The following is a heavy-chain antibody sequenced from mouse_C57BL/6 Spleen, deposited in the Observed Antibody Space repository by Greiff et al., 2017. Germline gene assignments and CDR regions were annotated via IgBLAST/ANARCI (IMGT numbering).Heavy chain of an antibody. CDR2: IHPNSGST. Sequence: QVQLKESGPELVKPGASVKISCKASGYAFSSSWMNWVKQRPGKGLEWIGMIHPNSGSTNYNEKFKSKATLTVDKSSSTAYMQLSSLTSEDSAVYYCARSGWDVWFAYWGQGTLVTVSA. CDR1: GYAFSSSW. J-gene: IGHJ3*01. CDR3: ARSGWDVWFAY. V-gene: IGHV1-82*01. D-gene: IGHD4-1*01.